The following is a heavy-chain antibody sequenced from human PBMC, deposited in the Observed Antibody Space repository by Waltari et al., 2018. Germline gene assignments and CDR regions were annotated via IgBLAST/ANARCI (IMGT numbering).Heavy chain of an antibody. V-gene: IGHV1-69-2*01. CDR3: ATGPMTMVQGVLVAGGTPRVSDY. CDR1: GSTSTAYF. D-gene: IGHD3-10*01. Sequence: DVQLVQPGTEVKQPGTIVKISCKFFGSTSTAYFIHLVQQAPGNGLKWMGLVAPAGETMSAGKSQGKVSMTADTCMDTAYMGLTSLRSDDTAVYYCATGPMTMVQGVLVAGGTPRVSDYWGPGPLVTVS. CDR2: VAPAGET. J-gene: IGHJ4*02.